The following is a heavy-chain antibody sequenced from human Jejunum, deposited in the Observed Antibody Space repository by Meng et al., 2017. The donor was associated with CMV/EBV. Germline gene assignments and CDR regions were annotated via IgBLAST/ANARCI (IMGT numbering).Heavy chain of an antibody. CDR3: ARDWGAYTDYFFDY. J-gene: IGHJ4*02. D-gene: IGHD3-16*01. Sequence: GYPFIDSYLFWVRQAPGQGLGWMGWINPNTGGTSYSQKFQGRVTMTRDTSISTAYMEVTRLRSDDTAVYYCARDWGAYTDYFFDYWGQGTLVTVSS. CDR2: INPNTGGT. V-gene: IGHV1-2*02. CDR1: GYPFIDSY.